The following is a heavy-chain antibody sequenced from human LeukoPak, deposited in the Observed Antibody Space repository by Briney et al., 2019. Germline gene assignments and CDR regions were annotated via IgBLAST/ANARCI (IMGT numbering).Heavy chain of an antibody. Sequence: PGGSLRLSCAASAFTFSNYGMNWVRQAPGKGLEWVSSISSSSSYIYYADSVKGRFTISRDNAKNSLYLQMNSLRAEDTAVYYCARVFIVGATLGAFDIWGQGTMVTVSS. V-gene: IGHV3-21*01. D-gene: IGHD1-26*01. CDR1: AFTFSNYG. CDR3: ARVFIVGATLGAFDI. J-gene: IGHJ3*02. CDR2: ISSSSSYI.